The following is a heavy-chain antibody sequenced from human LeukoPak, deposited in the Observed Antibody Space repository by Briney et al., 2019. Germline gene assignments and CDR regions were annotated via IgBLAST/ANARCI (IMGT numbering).Heavy chain of an antibody. CDR3: ARVLGSGSYYGFDY. CDR2: IKQDGSEK. CDR1: GFTFSSYW. Sequence: GGSLRLSCAASGFTFSSYWMSWVRQAPGKGLEWVANIKQDGSEKYYVDSVKGRFTISRDNAKNSLYLQMNSLRAEDTAVYYCARVLGSGSYYGFDYWGQGTLVTVSS. V-gene: IGHV3-7*01. J-gene: IGHJ4*02. D-gene: IGHD3-10*01.